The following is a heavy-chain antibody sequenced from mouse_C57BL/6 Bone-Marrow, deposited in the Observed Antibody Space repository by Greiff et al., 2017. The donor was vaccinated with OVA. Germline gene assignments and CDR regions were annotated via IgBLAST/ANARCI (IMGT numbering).Heavy chain of an antibody. CDR1: GYTFTSYW. CDR3: ARKGYYFYAMDY. V-gene: IGHV1-69*01. D-gene: IGHD1-1*01. J-gene: IGHJ4*01. CDR2: IDPSDSYT. Sequence: VQLQQPGAELVMPGASVKLSCKASGYTFTSYWMHWVKQRPGQGLEWIGEIDPSDSYTNYNQKFKGKSTLTVDKSSSTAYMQLSSLTAEDSAVYYCARKGYYFYAMDYWGQGTSVTVSS.